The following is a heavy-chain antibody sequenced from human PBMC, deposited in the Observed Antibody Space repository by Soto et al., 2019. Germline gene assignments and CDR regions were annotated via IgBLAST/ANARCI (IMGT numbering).Heavy chain of an antibody. CDR2: ISSSSSTM. CDR1: GFTFSSYS. CDR3: ARDQARRQLAQV. J-gene: IGHJ4*02. V-gene: IGHV3-48*01. D-gene: IGHD6-13*01. Sequence: PGGSLRLSCAASGFTFSSYSMNWVRQAPGKGLEWVSYISSSSSTMYYADSVKGRFTISRDNAKNSLYLQMNSLRAEDTAVYYCARDQARRQLAQVWGQGTLVTVSS.